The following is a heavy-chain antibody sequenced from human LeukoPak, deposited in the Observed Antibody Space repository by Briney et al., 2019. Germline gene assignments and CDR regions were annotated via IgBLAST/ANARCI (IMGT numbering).Heavy chain of an antibody. D-gene: IGHD4-17*01. J-gene: IGHJ4*02. CDR3: AKESSGDYVEDY. CDR2: ISSSSSYI. V-gene: IGHV3-21*04. Sequence: GGSLRLSCAASGFTFSSYSMNWVRQAPGKGLEWVSSISSSSSYIYYADSVKGRFTISRDNSKNTLYLQMNSLRAEDTAVYYCAKESSGDYVEDYWGQGTLVTVSS. CDR1: GFTFSSYS.